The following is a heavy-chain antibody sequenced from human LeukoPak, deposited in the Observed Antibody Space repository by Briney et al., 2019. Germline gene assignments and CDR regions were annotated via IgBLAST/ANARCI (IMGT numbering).Heavy chain of an antibody. J-gene: IGHJ4*02. CDR2: ISGSGGST. D-gene: IGHD6-6*01. V-gene: IGHV3-23*01. CDR3: AKTISVARYCFDY. CDR1: GFTFSSYA. Sequence: GGSLRLSCAASGFTFSSYAMSWVRQAPGKGLEWVSAISGSGGSTYYADSVKGRFTISRDNSKNTLYLQMNSLRADDTAVYYCAKTISVARYCFDYWGQGTLVSVSS.